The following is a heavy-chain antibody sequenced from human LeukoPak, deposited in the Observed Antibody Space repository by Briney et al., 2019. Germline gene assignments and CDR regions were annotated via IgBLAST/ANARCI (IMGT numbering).Heavy chain of an antibody. CDR3: ARGPAIDLNYYYYYMDV. J-gene: IGHJ6*03. CDR1: GGSISSSSYY. V-gene: IGHV4-39*01. Sequence: SETLSLTCTVSGGSISSSSYYWGWIRQPPGKGLEWIGSIYYSGSTYYNPSLKSRVTISVDTSKNQFSLKLSSVTAADTAVYYCARGPAIDLNYYYYYMDVWGKGTTVTVSS. D-gene: IGHD2-2*01. CDR2: IYYSGST.